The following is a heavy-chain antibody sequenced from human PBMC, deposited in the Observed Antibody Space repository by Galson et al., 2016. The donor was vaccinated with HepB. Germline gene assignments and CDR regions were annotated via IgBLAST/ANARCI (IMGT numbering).Heavy chain of an antibody. D-gene: IGHD2-15*01. CDR3: ARGGDCRGGNCFTY. Sequence: TLSLTCTVSGDSISSSSYYWTWIRQPAGKGLEWIGRFYSSGRTNFNPAPESRVTISPETSKNQFSLRLYSVTAADTAVYYCARGGDCRGGNCFTYWGPGTLVTVSS. CDR2: FYSSGRT. V-gene: IGHV4-61*02. CDR1: GDSISSSSYY. J-gene: IGHJ4*02.